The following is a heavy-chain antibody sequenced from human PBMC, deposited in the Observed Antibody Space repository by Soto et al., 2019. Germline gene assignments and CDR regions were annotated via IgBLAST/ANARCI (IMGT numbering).Heavy chain of an antibody. CDR2: ISYDGSNK. J-gene: IGHJ5*01. D-gene: IGHD6-13*01. CDR3: AQQGQPHHNLLDP. CDR1: GFTFSSYG. V-gene: IGHV3-30*18. Sequence: QVQLVESGGGVVQPGRSLRLSCAASGFTFSSYGIHWVRQAPGKGLEWVAVISYDGSNKYYADSVKGRFTISRDNSKNAQSLQVNRLRADDTDVYYCAQQGQPHHNLLDPWGQGTLVTVSS.